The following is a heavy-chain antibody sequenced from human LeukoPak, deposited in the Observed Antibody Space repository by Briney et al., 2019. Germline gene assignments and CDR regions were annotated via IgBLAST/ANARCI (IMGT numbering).Heavy chain of an antibody. Sequence: SETLSLTCAVYGGSFSGYYWSWIRQPPGKGLEWIGEINHSGSTNYNPSLKSRVTISVDTSKNQFSLKLSSVTAADTAVYYCARFPPVYYGSGPHYYYYGRDVWGQGTTVTVSS. CDR3: ARFPPVYYGSGPHYYYYGRDV. CDR2: INHSGST. J-gene: IGHJ6*02. CDR1: GGSFSGYY. D-gene: IGHD3-10*01. V-gene: IGHV4-34*01.